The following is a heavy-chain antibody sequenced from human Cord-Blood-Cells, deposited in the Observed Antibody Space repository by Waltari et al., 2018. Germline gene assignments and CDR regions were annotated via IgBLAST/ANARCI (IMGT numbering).Heavy chain of an antibody. CDR3: ARLKYSSRSFDY. V-gene: IGHV4-38-2*01. CDR2: IYHSGGP. J-gene: IGHJ4*02. Sequence: QVQLQESGPGLVKPSETLSLTCAVSGYSISSGYYWGWIRQPPGKGLEWIGSIYHSGGPYYNPSLRSRVTISVDTSKNQFSLKLSSVTAADTAVYYCARLKYSSRSFDYWGQGTLVTVSS. D-gene: IGHD6-13*01. CDR1: GYSISSGYY.